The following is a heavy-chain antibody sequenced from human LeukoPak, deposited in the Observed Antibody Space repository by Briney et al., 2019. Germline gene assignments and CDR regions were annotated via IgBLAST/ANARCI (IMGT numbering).Heavy chain of an antibody. D-gene: IGHD5-18*01. Sequence: SETLSLTCTVSGGSISSYYWSWIRQPPGKGLEWIGYIYYSGSTNYNPSPKSRVTISVDASKNQFSLKLSSVTAADTAVYYCARIGSGYSYGFFDYWGQGTLVTVSS. CDR3: ARIGSGYSYGFFDY. CDR1: GGSISSYY. V-gene: IGHV4-59*01. CDR2: IYYSGST. J-gene: IGHJ4*02.